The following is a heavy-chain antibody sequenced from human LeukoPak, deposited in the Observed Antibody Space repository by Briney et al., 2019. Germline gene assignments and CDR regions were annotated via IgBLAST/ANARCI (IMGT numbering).Heavy chain of an antibody. V-gene: IGHV1-18*01. D-gene: IGHD3-16*02. J-gene: IGHJ4*02. CDR1: GYTFTSYG. Sequence: ASVTVSCKASGYTFTSYGISWVRPAPGQGREWMGWISAYNGNTNYAQKLQGRVTMTTDTSTNTAYMEVRSLRSDDAAVYYCARDNDYVWGSYRAQDYWGQGTLVTVSS. CDR2: ISAYNGNT. CDR3: ARDNDYVWGSYRAQDY.